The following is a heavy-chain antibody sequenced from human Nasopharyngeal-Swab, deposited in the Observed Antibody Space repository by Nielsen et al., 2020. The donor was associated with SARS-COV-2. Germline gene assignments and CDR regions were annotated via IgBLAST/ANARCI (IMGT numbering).Heavy chain of an antibody. CDR1: GGSFSGYY. CDR2: INHSGST. V-gene: IGHV4-34*01. D-gene: IGHD6-19*01. CDR3: ARGSGYSSGWYRGYYYYYGMDV. Sequence: SETLSLPCAVYGGSFSGYYWSWIRQPPGKGLEWIGEINHSGSTNYNPSLKSRVTISVDTSKNQFSLKLSSVTAADTAVYYCARGSGYSSGWYRGYYYYYGMDVWGQGTTVTVSS. J-gene: IGHJ6*02.